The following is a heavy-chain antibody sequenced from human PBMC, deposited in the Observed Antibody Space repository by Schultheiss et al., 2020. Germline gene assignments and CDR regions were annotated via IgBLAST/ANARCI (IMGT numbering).Heavy chain of an antibody. V-gene: IGHV4-61*02. Sequence: SETLSLTCTVSGGSITSGTYYWSWIRQPAGKGLEWIGRIFTSGSTIYNPSLRSRLTISLDTSTNHFSLKLTSVTAADTAVYYCARWRDIVGARGAFDIWGEGTLVTVSS. D-gene: IGHD1-26*01. J-gene: IGHJ3*02. CDR1: GGSITSGTYY. CDR2: IFTSGST. CDR3: ARWRDIVGARGAFDI.